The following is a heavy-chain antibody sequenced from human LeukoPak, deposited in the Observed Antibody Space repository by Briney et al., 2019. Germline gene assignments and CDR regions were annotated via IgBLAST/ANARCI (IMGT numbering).Heavy chain of an antibody. CDR1: GYTFTNYG. CDR2: ISANNGEI. J-gene: IGHJ4*02. D-gene: IGHD2-2*01. CDR3: ARVPPSAHQLFSPEH. Sequence: ASVKVSCKASGYTFTNYGISWVRQAPGQGLEWMSWISANNGEIRYAQNFQGRVTMTTDTSTTTAYMELRSLRSDDTAVYYCARVPPSAHQLFSPEHWAQGTQVTVSS. V-gene: IGHV1-18*04.